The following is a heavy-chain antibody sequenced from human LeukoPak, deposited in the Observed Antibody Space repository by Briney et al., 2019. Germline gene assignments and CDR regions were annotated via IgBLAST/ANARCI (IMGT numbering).Heavy chain of an antibody. Sequence: SETLSLTCTVSGVSINNFFWNWVRQSPGKGLEWIGYVDHSGNTKYNPSLWGRVTMFVDTSNNQISLRLTSLTAADTAVYYCARVPWKFEPFDIWGQGTKVTVSS. D-gene: IGHD1-1*01. V-gene: IGHV4-59*01. CDR1: GVSINNFF. J-gene: IGHJ3*02. CDR3: ARVPWKFEPFDI. CDR2: VDHSGNT.